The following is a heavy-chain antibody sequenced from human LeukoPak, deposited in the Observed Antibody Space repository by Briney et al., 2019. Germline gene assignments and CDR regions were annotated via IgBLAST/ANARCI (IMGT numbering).Heavy chain of an antibody. Sequence: ASVKVSCKASGYTFTGYYMHWVRRAPGQGLEWMGWINPNSGGTKYAQKFQGRVTMTRDKSISTVYMELSRLRSDDTAVYYCARERLAMVRGVIPKEAWGWFDPSGQGTLVTVSS. J-gene: IGHJ5*02. CDR1: GYTFTGYY. V-gene: IGHV1-2*02. CDR2: INPNSGGT. D-gene: IGHD3-10*01. CDR3: ARERLAMVRGVIPKEAWGWFDP.